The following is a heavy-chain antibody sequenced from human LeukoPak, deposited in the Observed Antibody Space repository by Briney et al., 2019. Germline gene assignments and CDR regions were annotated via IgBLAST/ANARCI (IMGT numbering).Heavy chain of an antibody. Sequence: GESLKISCKGSGYSFTNYWIGWVRQLPGKGLEWMGIIYPDDSDTRYSPSFQGQVTISADKSISTAYLHWSSLKASDTAMYYCATLNTTGLDAFDIWGQGTLVTVSS. J-gene: IGHJ3*02. CDR2: IYPDDSDT. CDR3: ATLNTTGLDAFDI. V-gene: IGHV5-51*01. D-gene: IGHD1-1*01. CDR1: GYSFTNYW.